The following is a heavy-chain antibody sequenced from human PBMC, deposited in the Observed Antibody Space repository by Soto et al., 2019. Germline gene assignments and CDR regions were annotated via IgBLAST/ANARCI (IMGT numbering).Heavy chain of an antibody. J-gene: IGHJ4*02. CDR3: ARGSTYYYDSSGYYIYYFDY. Sequence: PGGSLRLSCAASAFTFSTYWMSWVRQAPGKGLEWVANIKQDGSEKYYVDSVKGRFTISRDNAKNSLYPQMNSLRAEDTAVYYCARGSTYYYDSSGYYIYYFDYWGQGTLVTVSS. CDR2: IKQDGSEK. CDR1: AFTFSTYW. V-gene: IGHV3-7*03. D-gene: IGHD3-22*01.